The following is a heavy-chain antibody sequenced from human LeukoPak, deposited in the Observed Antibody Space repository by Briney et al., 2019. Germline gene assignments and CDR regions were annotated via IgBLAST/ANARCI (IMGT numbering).Heavy chain of an antibody. J-gene: IGHJ6*02. Sequence: KAGGSLRLSCAASGFTFSSYSMNWVRQAPGKGLEWVSSISSSSSYIYYADSVKGRFTISRDNAKNSLYLQMNSLRAEDTAVYYCAKDLSYGMDVWGQGTTVTVSS. D-gene: IGHD3-9*01. V-gene: IGHV3-21*01. CDR2: ISSSSSYI. CDR1: GFTFSSYS. CDR3: AKDLSYGMDV.